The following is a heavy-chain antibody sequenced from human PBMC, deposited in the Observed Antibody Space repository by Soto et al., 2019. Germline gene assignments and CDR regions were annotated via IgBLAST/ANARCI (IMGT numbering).Heavy chain of an antibody. CDR1: GDSISSIRYY. V-gene: IGHV4-39*01. D-gene: IGHD3-22*01. CDR2: IYYDRTS. Sequence: WETLSLTCTVSGDSISSIRYYWGWLRQAPGKGREWFGGIYYDRTSHSNPSLNRRVTTTINTTKNQYSLHLSSITAADAAYYYCARLKGAFFITTYNWFDPWGQGTPVTVSS. CDR3: ARLKGAFFITTYNWFDP. J-gene: IGHJ5*02.